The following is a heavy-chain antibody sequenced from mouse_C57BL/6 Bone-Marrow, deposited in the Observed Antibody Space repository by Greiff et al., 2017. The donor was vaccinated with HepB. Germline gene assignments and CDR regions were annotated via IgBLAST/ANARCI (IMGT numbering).Heavy chain of an antibody. V-gene: IGHV2-2*01. CDR3: ARKGYDLYDYAMDY. CDR1: GFSFTSYG. J-gene: IGHJ4*01. Sequence: VQLQESGPGLVQPSQSLSITCTVSGFSFTSYGVHWVRQSPGKGLEWLGVIWSGGSTDYNAAFISRLSISKDNSKSHVFFKMNSLQADDTAIYYWARKGYDLYDYAMDYWGQGTSVTVSS. CDR2: IWSGGST. D-gene: IGHD2-2*01.